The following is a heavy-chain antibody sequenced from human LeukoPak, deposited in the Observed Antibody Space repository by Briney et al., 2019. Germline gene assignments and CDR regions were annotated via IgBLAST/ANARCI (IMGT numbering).Heavy chain of an antibody. J-gene: IGHJ4*02. Sequence: QPGGSLRLSCAASGFTFSSYEMNWVRQAPGKGLEWVSYISSSGSTIYYADSVKGRFTISRDNSKNTLYLQMNSLRAEDTAVYYCAKGWSGGNDWGQGTLVTVSS. CDR3: AKGWSGGND. CDR1: GFTFSSYE. D-gene: IGHD4-23*01. CDR2: ISSSGSTI. V-gene: IGHV3-48*03.